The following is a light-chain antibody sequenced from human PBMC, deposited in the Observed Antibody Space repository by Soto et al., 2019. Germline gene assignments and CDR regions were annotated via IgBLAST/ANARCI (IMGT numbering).Light chain of an antibody. CDR2: EVN. J-gene: IGLJ1*01. CDR3: SSYAGSSNV. V-gene: IGLV2-8*01. Sequence: QSALTQPPSASGSPGQSVAISCTGTSSDVGGYNYVSWYQQHPGKAPKLMIYEVNKRPSGVPDRFPGSKSGNTASLTVSALQAEDEADYYCSSYAGSSNVFGTGTKVTVL. CDR1: SSDVGGYNY.